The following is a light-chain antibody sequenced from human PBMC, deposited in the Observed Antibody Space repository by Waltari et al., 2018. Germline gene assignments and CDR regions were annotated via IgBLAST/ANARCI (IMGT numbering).Light chain of an antibody. Sequence: IVMTQSPSSLSVTPGESASISCRSSQSLLERSGYHYLDWYLQKPGQSPQLLIHLTFKRAFGVPDRISGSGSGTDFTLRISRVEAEDVGVYYCMQSLQTPLTFGGGT. V-gene: IGKV2-28*01. CDR1: QSLLERSGYHY. CDR2: LTF. J-gene: IGKJ4*01. CDR3: MQSLQTPLT.